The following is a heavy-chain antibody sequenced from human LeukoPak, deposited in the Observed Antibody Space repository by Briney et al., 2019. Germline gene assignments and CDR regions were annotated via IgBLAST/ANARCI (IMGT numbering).Heavy chain of an antibody. CDR1: GFTFSSYA. CDR3: ARDGGGGWYEY. V-gene: IGHV3-64*04. CDR2: ISSNGGST. J-gene: IGHJ4*02. Sequence: GGSLRLSCSASGFTFSSYAMHWVRQAPGKGLEYVSAISSNGGSTYYADSVKGRLIISRDNAKNTLYLHMNSPRVEDTAVYYCARDGGGGWYEYWGQGTLVTVSS. D-gene: IGHD6-19*01.